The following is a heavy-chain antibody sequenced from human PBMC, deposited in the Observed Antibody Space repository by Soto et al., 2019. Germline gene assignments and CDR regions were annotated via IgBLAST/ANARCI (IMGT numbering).Heavy chain of an antibody. Sequence: VGSLRLSCAASGFTFSSYAMHWVRQAPGKGLEWVAVISYDGSNKYYVDSVKGRFAVSRDNSKNTLYLQMNSLRVEDTAVYYCARDRLVPYGYGMDVWGQGTTVTVSS. CDR1: GFTFSSYA. D-gene: IGHD2-2*01. V-gene: IGHV3-30*09. J-gene: IGHJ6*02. CDR3: ARDRLVPYGYGMDV. CDR2: ISYDGSNK.